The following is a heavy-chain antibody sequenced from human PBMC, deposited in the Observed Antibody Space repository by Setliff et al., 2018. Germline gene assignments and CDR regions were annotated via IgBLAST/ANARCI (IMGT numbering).Heavy chain of an antibody. CDR1: GFSYSNCW. CDR2: TYRSGVT. D-gene: IGHD3-10*01. Sequence: GGSLRLSCTASGFSYSNCWVSWVRQAPGKGLEWISVTYRSGVTNYADSVKGRFSISRDNSKNTLYLQMNSLRADDTAVYYCRLWSGETSRDYWGQGTLVTVSS. CDR3: RLWSGETSRDY. V-gene: IGHV3-53*01. J-gene: IGHJ4*02.